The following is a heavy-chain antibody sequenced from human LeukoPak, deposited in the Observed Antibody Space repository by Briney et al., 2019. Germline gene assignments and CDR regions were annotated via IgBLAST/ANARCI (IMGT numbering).Heavy chain of an antibody. CDR2: IYPGDSDT. V-gene: IGHV5-51*01. J-gene: IGHJ4*02. D-gene: IGHD4-17*01. CDR3: ATSPSPNDYGDKFDY. CDR1: GYSFTSYW. Sequence: GESLKISCKGSGYSFTSYWIGWVRQMPGKGLEWMGIIYPGDSDTRYSPSFQGQVTISADKSISTAYLQWSSLKASDTAMYYCATSPSPNDYGDKFDYWGQGTLVTVSS.